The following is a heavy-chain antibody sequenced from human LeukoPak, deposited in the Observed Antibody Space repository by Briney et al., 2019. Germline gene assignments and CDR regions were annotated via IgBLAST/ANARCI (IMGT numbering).Heavy chain of an antibody. V-gene: IGHV4-4*07. J-gene: IGHJ4*02. D-gene: IGHD3-22*01. CDR2: IYISGST. Sequence: KPSETLSLTCTVSGASISSFYWSWIRQPAGKGLEWIGRIYISGSTNNNPSLKSRVTMSLDTSKNQFSLKLTSVTAADTAVYYCARGPESSGYYTFDFWGQGTLVTVSS. CDR1: GASISSFY. CDR3: ARGPESSGYYTFDF.